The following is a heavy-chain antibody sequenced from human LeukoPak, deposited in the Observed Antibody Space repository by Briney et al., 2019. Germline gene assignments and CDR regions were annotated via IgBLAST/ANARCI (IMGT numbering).Heavy chain of an antibody. D-gene: IGHD2-2*01. CDR1: GFTFSSYS. J-gene: IGHJ4*02. Sequence: KTGGSLRLTCAASGFTFSSYSMNWVRQAPGKGLEWVSSTSSSSSYIYYADSVKGRFTISRDNAKNSLYLQMNSLRAEDTAVYYCARVGEIVVVPAAMPAFYYFDYWGQGTLVTVSS. V-gene: IGHV3-21*01. CDR2: TSSSSSYI. CDR3: ARVGEIVVVPAAMPAFYYFDY.